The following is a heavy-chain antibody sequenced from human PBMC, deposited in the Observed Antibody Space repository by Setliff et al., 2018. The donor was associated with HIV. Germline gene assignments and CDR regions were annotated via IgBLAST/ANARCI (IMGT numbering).Heavy chain of an antibody. CDR2: IYYSGST. Sequence: LSLTCTVSGHSISSSNYYWGWIRQPPGEGLEWIGSIYYSGSTYYNPSLKSRVTISVDTSKNQFSLKLSSVTAADTAVYYCARHVVVFGVVIIVDYYMDVWGKGTTVTVSS. D-gene: IGHD3-3*01. CDR3: ARHVVVFGVVIIVDYYMDV. V-gene: IGHV4-39*01. J-gene: IGHJ6*03. CDR1: GHSISSSNYY.